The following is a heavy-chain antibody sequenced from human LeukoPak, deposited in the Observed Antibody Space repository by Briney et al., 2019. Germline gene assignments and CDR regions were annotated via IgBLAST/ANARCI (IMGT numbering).Heavy chain of an antibody. CDR1: GYSFPTYW. D-gene: IGHD2-21*02. Sequence: GESLKISCRSSGYSFPTYWIAWVRQMPGKGLEWMGSTYPGDSDIRYSPSFQGQVTFSADKSISTAYLQWSSLRASDTAMYFCARRAYCGGDCYSDIWGQGTMIIVSS. J-gene: IGHJ3*02. CDR2: TYPGDSDI. CDR3: ARRAYCGGDCYSDI. V-gene: IGHV5-51*01.